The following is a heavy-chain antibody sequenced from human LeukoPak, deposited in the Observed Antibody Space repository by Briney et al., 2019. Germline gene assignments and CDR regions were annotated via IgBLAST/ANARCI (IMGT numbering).Heavy chain of an antibody. CDR2: SSGDGGNT. CDR1: DFNFNYV. J-gene: IGHJ4*02. V-gene: IGHV3-23*01. Sequence: GGSLRLSCAASDFNFNYVWMSWVRQAPGKGLEWVSASSGDGGNTDYANSVKGRFTISRDNSKNTIYLQMNSLRADDTAVYYCAKQGRNDFVDSWGQGTLVTVSS. CDR3: AKQGRNDFVDS. D-gene: IGHD3-3*01.